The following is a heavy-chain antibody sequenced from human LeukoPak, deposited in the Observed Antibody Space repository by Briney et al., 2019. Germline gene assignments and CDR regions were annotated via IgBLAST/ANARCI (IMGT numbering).Heavy chain of an antibody. D-gene: IGHD3-10*01. J-gene: IGHJ6*03. CDR3: AKGAGGRDYYYYYMDV. V-gene: IGHV3-30*02. CDR2: LRYDESNR. CDR1: GFTFCSYV. Sequence: GGSLCLSCPAYGFTFCSYVMHWGGQDPGKVLGWVAFLRYDESNRYYADSVKGRFTISRDNSKNTLYLQMNSPRAEDTAVYYCAKGAGGRDYYYYYMDVWGKGTTVTVSS.